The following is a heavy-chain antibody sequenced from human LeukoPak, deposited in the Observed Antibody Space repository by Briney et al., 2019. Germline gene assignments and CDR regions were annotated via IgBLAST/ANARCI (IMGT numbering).Heavy chain of an antibody. Sequence: ETLSLTCTVSGGSISSYYWSWVRQAPGKGLEWVSVIYSGGSTYYTDSVKGRFTISRDNSKNTLYLQMNSLRAEDTAVYYCARAWYSSGYYGYWGQGTLVTVSS. CDR1: GGSISSYY. J-gene: IGHJ4*02. CDR3: ARAWYSSGYYGY. CDR2: IYSGGST. V-gene: IGHV3-53*01. D-gene: IGHD6-19*01.